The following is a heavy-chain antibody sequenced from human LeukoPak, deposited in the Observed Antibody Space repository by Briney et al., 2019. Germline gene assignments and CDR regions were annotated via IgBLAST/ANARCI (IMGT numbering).Heavy chain of an antibody. CDR2: ISSSSSYI. Sequence: PGGSLRLSCAASGFTFSSYSMNWVRQAPGKGLEWVSSISSSSSYIYYADSVKGRFTISRDNAKNSLYLQMNSLRAEDTAVYYCARALEYGKNSYFQHWGRGTLVTVSS. D-gene: IGHD2/OR15-2a*01. J-gene: IGHJ1*01. CDR1: GFTFSSYS. V-gene: IGHV3-21*01. CDR3: ARALEYGKNSYFQH.